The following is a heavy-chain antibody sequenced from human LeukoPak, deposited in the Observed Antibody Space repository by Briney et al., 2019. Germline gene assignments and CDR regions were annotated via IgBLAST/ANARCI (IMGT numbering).Heavy chain of an antibody. CDR2: IYHTGST. V-gene: IGHV4-38-2*02. J-gene: IGHJ5*02. D-gene: IGHD3-10*01. Sequence: SETLSLTCTVSGYSITSNYYWGWIRPPPGKGLEWIGSIYHTGSTHYNPSLKSRVTISVDTSKNQFSLKLSSVTAADTAVYYCARLRYYGSGSYPMTGNWFDPWGQGTQVTVSS. CDR3: ARLRYYGSGSYPMTGNWFDP. CDR1: GYSITSNYY.